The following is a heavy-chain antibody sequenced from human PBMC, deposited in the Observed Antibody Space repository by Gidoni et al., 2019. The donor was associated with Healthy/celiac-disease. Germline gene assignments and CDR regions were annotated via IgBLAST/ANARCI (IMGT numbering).Heavy chain of an antibody. CDR2: ISWNSGSI. CDR1: GFTFDDYA. J-gene: IGHJ4*02. V-gene: IGHV3-9*01. Sequence: EVQLVESGGGLVQPGRSLRLSCAASGFTFDDYAMHWVRQAPGKGLEWVSGISWNSGSIGYADSVKGRFTSSRDNAKNSLYLQMNSLRAEDTALYYCAKDPPYSGDYWGQGTLVTVSS. CDR3: AKDPPYSGDY. D-gene: IGHD2-15*01.